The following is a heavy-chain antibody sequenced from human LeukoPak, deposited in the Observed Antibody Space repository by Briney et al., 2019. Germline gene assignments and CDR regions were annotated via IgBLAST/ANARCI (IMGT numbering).Heavy chain of an antibody. CDR2: ISSSSSYI. D-gene: IGHD3-10*01. Sequence: PGGSPRLSCAASGFTFSSYSMNWVRQAPGKGLEWVSSISSSSSYIYYADSVKGRFTISRDNAKNSLYLQMNSLRAEDTAVYYCASSVLLWFGESRDWFDPWGQGTLVTVSS. V-gene: IGHV3-21*01. J-gene: IGHJ5*02. CDR3: ASSVLLWFGESRDWFDP. CDR1: GFTFSSYS.